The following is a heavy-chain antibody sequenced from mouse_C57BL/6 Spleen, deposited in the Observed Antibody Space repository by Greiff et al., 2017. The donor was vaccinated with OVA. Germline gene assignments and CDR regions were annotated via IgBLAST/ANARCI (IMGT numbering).Heavy chain of an antibody. CDR3: ARPGRYYDYDGLYAMDY. CDR2: ISSGSSTI. Sequence: EVQRVESGGGLVKPGGSLKLSCAASGFTFSDYGMHWVRQAPEKGLEWVAYISSGSSTIYYADTVKGRFTISRDNAKNTLFLQMTSLRSEDTAMYYCARPGRYYDYDGLYAMDYWGQGTSVTVSS. CDR1: GFTFSDYG. V-gene: IGHV5-17*01. D-gene: IGHD2-4*01. J-gene: IGHJ4*01.